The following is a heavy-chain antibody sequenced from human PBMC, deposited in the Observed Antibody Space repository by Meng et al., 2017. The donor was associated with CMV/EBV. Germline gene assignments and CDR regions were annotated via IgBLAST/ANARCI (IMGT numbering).Heavy chain of an antibody. CDR2: INHSGST. V-gene: IGHV4-34*01. CDR1: GGSFSGYY. J-gene: IGHJ6*02. Sequence: SQTPSLTCAVYGGSFSGYYWGWIRQPPGKGLEWIGEINHSGSTNYNPSLKSRVTISVDTSKNQFSLKLSSVTAADTAVYYCFGSFTYYYGMDVWGQGTTVTVSS. CDR3: FGSFTYYYGMDV. D-gene: IGHD3-16*01.